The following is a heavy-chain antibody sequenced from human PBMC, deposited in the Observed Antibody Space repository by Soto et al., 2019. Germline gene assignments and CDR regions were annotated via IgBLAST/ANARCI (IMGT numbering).Heavy chain of an antibody. CDR3: ARIVRTLAVSGDFDY. Sequence: SETLSLTCTVSGGSISSDGYYWTWIRQHPGKGLEWIGYIYYSGSTYYNPSLKSRITISVDTSKNQFSLRLSSVTAADTAVYYCARIVRTLAVSGDFDYWGQGTLVTVSS. CDR1: GGSISSDGYY. J-gene: IGHJ4*02. CDR2: IYYSGST. D-gene: IGHD2-15*01. V-gene: IGHV4-31*03.